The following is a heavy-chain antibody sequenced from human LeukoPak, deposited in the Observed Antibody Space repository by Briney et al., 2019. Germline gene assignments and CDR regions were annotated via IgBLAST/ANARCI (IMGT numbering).Heavy chain of an antibody. CDR2: IIPIFGTA. CDR3: ARSYLKYSSSSIYSGSYYSY. Sequence: GASVTVSCKASGGTFSSYAISWVRQAPGQGLEWMGGIIPIFGTANYAQKFQGRVTITTDESTSTAYMELSSLRSEDTAVYYCARSYLKYSSSSIYSGSYYSYWGQGTLVTVAS. CDR1: GGTFSSYA. V-gene: IGHV1-69*05. D-gene: IGHD1-26*01. J-gene: IGHJ4*02.